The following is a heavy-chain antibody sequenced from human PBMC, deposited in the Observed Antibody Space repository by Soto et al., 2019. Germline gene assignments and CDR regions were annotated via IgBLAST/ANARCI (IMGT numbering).Heavy chain of an antibody. V-gene: IGHV4-59*01. CDR2: IYYSGST. Sequence: SETLSLTCSVCGGSISSYYWSWIRQPPGKVLEWIGYIYYSGSTNYNPSLKSRVTISVDTSKNQFSLKLSSVTAADTAVYYCARYVDIVATIFGWFVRWGQGTPVTVSS. CDR3: ARYVDIVATIFGWFVR. CDR1: GGSISSYY. D-gene: IGHD5-12*01. J-gene: IGHJ5*02.